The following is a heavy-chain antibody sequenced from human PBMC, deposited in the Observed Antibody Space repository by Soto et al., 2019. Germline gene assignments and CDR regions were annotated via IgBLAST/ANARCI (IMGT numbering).Heavy chain of an antibody. CDR1: GYTFFTYD. V-gene: IGHV1-18*01. D-gene: IGHD5-12*01. Sequence: QVHLVQSGVEVQTPGASVKVSCQASGYTFFTYDISWVRQAPGQGLEWMGWISTYSGDTKYAQKFQGRVTMTTDTSTTTAYLDLRRLRSDDTAVYYCARHHGPTTSENGFDPWGQGTLVTVSS. CDR2: ISTYSGDT. CDR3: ARHHGPTTSENGFDP. J-gene: IGHJ5*02.